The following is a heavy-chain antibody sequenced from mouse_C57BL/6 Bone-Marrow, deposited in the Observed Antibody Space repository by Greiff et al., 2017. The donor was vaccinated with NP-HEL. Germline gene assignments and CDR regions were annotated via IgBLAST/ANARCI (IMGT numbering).Heavy chain of an antibody. J-gene: IGHJ3*01. CDR3: ARGVDENTTVGFSY. Sequence: QVQLQQPGAELVRPGSSVKLSCKASGYTFTSYWMDWVKQRPGQGLEWIGNIYPSDSETHYNQKFKDKATLTVDKSSSTAYMQLSSLTSEDSAVYYCARGVDENTTVGFSYWGQGTLVTVSA. D-gene: IGHD1-1*01. V-gene: IGHV1-61*01. CDR2: IYPSDSET. CDR1: GYTFTSYW.